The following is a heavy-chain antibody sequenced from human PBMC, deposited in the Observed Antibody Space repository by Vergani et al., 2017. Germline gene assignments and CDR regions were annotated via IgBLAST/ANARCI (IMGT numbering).Heavy chain of an antibody. Sequence: DVQLVESGGDLVQPGGSLRLSCAASGFTFSSCSMNWVRQAPGKGLEWISYISTTSVTIYYADSVRGRLTISRDNAKNSLYLEMNSLRVEDTAVYFCASSLVAGKGGYWGQGTRVAVSS. J-gene: IGHJ4*02. D-gene: IGHD6-19*01. CDR3: ASSLVAGKGGY. CDR2: ISTTSVTI. V-gene: IGHV3-48*01. CDR1: GFTFSSCS.